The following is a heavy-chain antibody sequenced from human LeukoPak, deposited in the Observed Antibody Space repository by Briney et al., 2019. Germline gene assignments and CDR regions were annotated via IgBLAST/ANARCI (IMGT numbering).Heavy chain of an antibody. D-gene: IGHD2/OR15-2a*01. Sequence: KPSETLSLTCTVSGGSISTYYWNWIRQPPGKGLEWIGYIYYSGATNYNPSLKSRVTISVDTSKNQFSLKLSSVTAADTAVYYCAGHHPRNTVDFWGQGTLVTVSS. J-gene: IGHJ4*02. CDR2: IYYSGAT. V-gene: IGHV4-59*08. CDR3: AGHHPRNTVDF. CDR1: GGSISTYY.